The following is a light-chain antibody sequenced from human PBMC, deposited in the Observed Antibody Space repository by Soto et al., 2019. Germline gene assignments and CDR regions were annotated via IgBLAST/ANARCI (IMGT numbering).Light chain of an antibody. CDR1: QSCSSSY. CDR2: GAS. V-gene: IGKV3-20*01. CDR3: LKSGSSPST. Sequence: EIVSTQAPGTPSLARGEKATLSCRASQSCSSSYLAPYQQKPVQAPMLLIYGASISATGIPDRFSSIGSGTELTLTISRLEFEDFALHPPLKSGSSPSTFGQAPKV. J-gene: IGKJ1*01.